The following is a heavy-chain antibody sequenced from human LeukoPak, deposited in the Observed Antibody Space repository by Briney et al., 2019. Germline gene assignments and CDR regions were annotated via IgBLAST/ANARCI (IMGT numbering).Heavy chain of an antibody. Sequence: RAGGSLRLSCAASGFTFDDYAMHWVRQAPGKGLEWVSGISWNSGSIGYADSVKGRFTISRDNSKNTLYLQMNSLRAEDTAVYYCAKGMVGYCSSTSCYHAFDIWGQGTMVTVSS. CDR1: GFTFDDYA. CDR2: ISWNSGSI. D-gene: IGHD2-2*01. V-gene: IGHV3-9*01. CDR3: AKGMVGYCSSTSCYHAFDI. J-gene: IGHJ3*02.